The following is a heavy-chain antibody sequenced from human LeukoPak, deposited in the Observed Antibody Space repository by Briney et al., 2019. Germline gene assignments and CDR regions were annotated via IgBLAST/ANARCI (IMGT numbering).Heavy chain of an antibody. Sequence: ASVKVSCKASGYTFTSYDINWVRQATGQGLGWMGWMNPNSGNTGYAQKFQGRVTITRNTSISTAYMELSSLRSEDTAVYYCVAQLERRWMWYYWGQGTLVTVSS. D-gene: IGHD1-1*01. CDR2: MNPNSGNT. CDR3: VAQLERRWMWYY. V-gene: IGHV1-8*03. CDR1: GYTFTSYD. J-gene: IGHJ4*02.